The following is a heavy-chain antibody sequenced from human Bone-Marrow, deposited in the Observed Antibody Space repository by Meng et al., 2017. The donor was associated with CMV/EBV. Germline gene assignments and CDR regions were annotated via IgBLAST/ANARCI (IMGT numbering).Heavy chain of an antibody. V-gene: IGHV3-7*01. D-gene: IGHD1-26*01. CDR2: IKGDGSEK. J-gene: IGHJ6*02. CDR1: GFTFSGYG. Sequence: GESLKISCAASGFTFSGYGMHWVRQAPGKGLEWVASIKGDGSEKYYVDSVKGRFTISRDNAKNSLYLQMNSLRAEDTAVYYCARDLVEPPYYYYGMDVWGQGTTVTVSS. CDR3: ARDLVEPPYYYYGMDV.